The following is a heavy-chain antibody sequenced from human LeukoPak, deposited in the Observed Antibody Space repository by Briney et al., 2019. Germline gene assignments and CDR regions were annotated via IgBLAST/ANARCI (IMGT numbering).Heavy chain of an antibody. Sequence: SETLSLTCTVSGGSITNYYWTWIRQPAGKGLEWIGRIYSSGSTNYNPSLKSRVTMSVDTSKNQFSLQLTSVTAADTAMYYCAREGFTYYYGSGAFDPWGQGILVTVSS. J-gene: IGHJ5*02. V-gene: IGHV4-4*07. CDR2: IYSSGST. D-gene: IGHD3-10*01. CDR1: GGSITNYY. CDR3: AREGFTYYYGSGAFDP.